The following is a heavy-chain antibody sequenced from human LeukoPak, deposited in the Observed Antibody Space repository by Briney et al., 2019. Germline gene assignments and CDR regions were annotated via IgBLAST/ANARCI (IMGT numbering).Heavy chain of an antibody. V-gene: IGHV1-2*02. J-gene: IGHJ3*02. CDR1: GYTFTGYY. CDR2: INPNSGGT. Sequence: ASVKVSCKASGYTFTGYYMSWVRQAPGQGLEWMGWINPNSGGTNYAQKFQGRVTMTRDTSISTAYMELSRLRSDDTAVYYCARVVTGDYGGSDAFDIWGQGTMVTVSS. D-gene: IGHD4-17*01. CDR3: ARVVTGDYGGSDAFDI.